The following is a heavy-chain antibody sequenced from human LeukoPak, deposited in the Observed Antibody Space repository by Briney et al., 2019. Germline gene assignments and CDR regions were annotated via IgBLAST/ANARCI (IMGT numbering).Heavy chain of an antibody. D-gene: IGHD1-26*01. CDR1: GFSFSVYA. J-gene: IGHJ4*02. CDR2: IYYSGST. Sequence: GSLRLSCAASGFSFSVYAMNWIRQPPGKGLEWIGYIYYSGSTNYNPSLKSRVTISVDTSKNQFSLKLSSVTAADTAVYYCARAAYSGSYHSDYWGQGTLVTVSS. V-gene: IGHV4-59*01. CDR3: ARAAYSGSYHSDY.